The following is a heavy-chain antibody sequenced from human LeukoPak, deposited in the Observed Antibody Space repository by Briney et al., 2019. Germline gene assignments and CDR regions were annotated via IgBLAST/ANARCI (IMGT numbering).Heavy chain of an antibody. V-gene: IGHV3-9*01. CDR2: ISWNSGSI. CDR1: GFTFDDYA. D-gene: IGHD5-24*01. CDR3: AKGMDGYNAPDY. J-gene: IGHJ4*02. Sequence: GRSPRLSCAASGFTFDDYATHWVRQAPGKGLAWVSSISWNSGSIGYADSVEGRFTISRDNAKNSLYLQMNSLRAEDTALYYCAKGMDGYNAPDYWGQGTLVTVSS.